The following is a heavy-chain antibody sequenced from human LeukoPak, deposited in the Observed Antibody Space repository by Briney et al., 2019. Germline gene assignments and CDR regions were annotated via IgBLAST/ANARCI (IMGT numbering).Heavy chain of an antibody. Sequence: GGSLRLSCAASGFTFSSYAMSWFRQAPGKGLEWVSAISGSGGSTYYADSVKGRFTISRDNSKNTLYLQMNSLRAEDTAVYYCAKDRYSGSYATVNWGQGTLVTVSS. D-gene: IGHD1-26*01. V-gene: IGHV3-23*01. J-gene: IGHJ4*02. CDR3: AKDRYSGSYATVN. CDR1: GFTFSSYA. CDR2: ISGSGGST.